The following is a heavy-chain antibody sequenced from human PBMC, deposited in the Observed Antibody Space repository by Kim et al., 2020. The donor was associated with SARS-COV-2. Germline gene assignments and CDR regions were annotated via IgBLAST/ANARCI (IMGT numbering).Heavy chain of an antibody. V-gene: IGHV1-69*13. J-gene: IGHJ6*02. Sequence: SVKVSCRASGGTSSNYSINWVRQAPGQGPEWMGGIIPMFGTVRYAQHLQGRVTITADESTSTAYMELSSLRSEDTVVYYCARRRGYCSSTNCLPVGGYAMDVWGQGTAVTVSS. CDR3: ARRRGYCSSTNCLPVGGYAMDV. CDR2: IIPMFGTV. CDR1: GGTSSNYS. D-gene: IGHD2-2*01.